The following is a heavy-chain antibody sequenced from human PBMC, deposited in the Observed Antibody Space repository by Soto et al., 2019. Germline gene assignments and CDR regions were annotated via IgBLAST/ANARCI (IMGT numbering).Heavy chain of an antibody. CDR3: WKHRNGEKGTISPY. V-gene: IGHV3-23*01. J-gene: IGHJ4*02. CDR1: GFTFSSYA. Sequence: GGSLRLSCAASGFTFSSYAMSWVRQAPGKGLEWVSAISGSGGSTYYADSVKGRFTISRDNSKNTLYLKMNSLRAEDTAVFFFWKHRNGEKGTISPYWGRGSLVPGSS. D-gene: IGHD1-1*01. CDR2: ISGSGGST.